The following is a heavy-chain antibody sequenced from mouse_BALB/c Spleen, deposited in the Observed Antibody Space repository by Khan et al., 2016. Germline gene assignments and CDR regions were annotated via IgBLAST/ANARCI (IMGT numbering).Heavy chain of an antibody. CDR2: INPDSSTI. J-gene: IGHJ1*01. Sequence: EVKLLESGGGLVQPGGSLKLSCAASGFDFSRYWMSWVRQAPGKGLEWIVDINPDSSTINYTPSLKDKFIISRDNSKNTLYLQMSKVRSEDTSLYYCARRGYGNSWYFDVWGAGTTVTVSS. CDR1: GFDFSRYW. D-gene: IGHD2-10*02. CDR3: ARRGYGNSWYFDV. V-gene: IGHV4-1*02.